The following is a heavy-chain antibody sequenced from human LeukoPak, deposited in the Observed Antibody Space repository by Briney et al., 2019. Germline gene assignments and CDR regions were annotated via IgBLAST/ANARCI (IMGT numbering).Heavy chain of an antibody. V-gene: IGHV1-18*01. CDR2: ISAYNGNT. Sequence: GASVKVSCKASGYTFTSYGISWVRQAPGQGLEWMGWISAYNGNTNYAQKLQGRVTMTTDTSTSTAYMELRSLRSDDTAVYYCARDLRIVGATTSFDYWGQGTLVTVSS. J-gene: IGHJ4*02. CDR3: ARDLRIVGATTSFDY. D-gene: IGHD1-26*01. CDR1: GYTFTSYG.